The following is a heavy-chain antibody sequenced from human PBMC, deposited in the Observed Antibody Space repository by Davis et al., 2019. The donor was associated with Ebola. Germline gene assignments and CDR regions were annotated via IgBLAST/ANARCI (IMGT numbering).Heavy chain of an antibody. CDR3: ARDRGFFWFDP. CDR1: GFTFSSYA. J-gene: IGHJ5*02. CDR2: ISGSGGST. V-gene: IGHV3-23*01. Sequence: PAGSLCLSCAASGFTFSSYAMSWVRHAPGQGLEWVSAISGSGGSTYYADSVKGRFTISRDNSKNTLYLQMNSLRAEDTAVYYCARDRGFFWFDPWGQGTLVTVSS. D-gene: IGHD1-26*01.